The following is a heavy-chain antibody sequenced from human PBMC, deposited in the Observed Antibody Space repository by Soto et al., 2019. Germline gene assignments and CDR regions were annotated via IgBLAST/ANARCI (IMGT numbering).Heavy chain of an antibody. CDR3: ARDSRYSFIAVAAPDAFDI. J-gene: IGHJ3*02. V-gene: IGHV3-33*01. CDR1: GFTFSSYA. Sequence: QVQLVESGGGVVQPGGSRGLSCAASGFTFSSYAMHGVRQAPGRGREWGAVIWYVGSNKYYADSVKGRFTFSRDNSKNTLYLQMNSLRAEDTAVYYCARDSRYSFIAVAAPDAFDIWGQGTMVTVSS. D-gene: IGHD6-19*01. CDR2: IWYVGSNK.